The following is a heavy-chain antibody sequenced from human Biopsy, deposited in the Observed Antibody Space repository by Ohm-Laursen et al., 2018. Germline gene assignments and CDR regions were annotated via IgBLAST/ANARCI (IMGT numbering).Heavy chain of an antibody. J-gene: IGHJ3*02. V-gene: IGHV1-46*01. CDR1: GYSFTSYY. Sequence: ASVKVSCKASGYSFTSYYMHWVRQAPGQGLEWMGMINPSGSTTSYPQIFQGRVSMTTDTSTRTAYMELRSLRSGDTAIYFCARDPGYDFWSGSDPFDIWGQGTLVTVS. D-gene: IGHD3-3*01. CDR3: ARDPGYDFWSGSDPFDI. CDR2: INPSGSTT.